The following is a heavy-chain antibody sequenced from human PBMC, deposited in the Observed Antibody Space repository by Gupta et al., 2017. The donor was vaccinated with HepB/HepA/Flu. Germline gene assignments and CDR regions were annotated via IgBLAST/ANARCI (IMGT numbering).Heavy chain of an antibody. CDR3: ARGTGYNWGYFDY. CDR2: LWHDGSKK. Sequence: QVQLVDSGGGVIQPGRSLRLSCAASGFTFNDCGMHWVRQAPGKGLEWVEVLWHDGSKKSYVDSVKGRFSISRDNSESMVYLQMNSLRAEDTAVYFCARGTGYNWGYFDYWGQGILVTVSS. V-gene: IGHV3-33*01. CDR1: GFTFNDCG. J-gene: IGHJ4*02. D-gene: IGHD1-1*01.